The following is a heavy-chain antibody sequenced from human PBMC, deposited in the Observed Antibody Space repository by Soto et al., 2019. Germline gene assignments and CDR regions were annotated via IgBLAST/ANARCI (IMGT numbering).Heavy chain of an antibody. CDR3: AREGLGGVPAATNYGDYVQEEAYYYYYMDV. V-gene: IGHV3-7*01. J-gene: IGHJ6*03. CDR2: IKQDGSEK. Sequence: GGSLRLSCAASGFTFSSYWMSWVRQAPGKGLEWVANIKQDGSEKYYVDSVKGRFTISRDNAKNSLYLQMNSLRAEDTAVYYCAREGLGGVPAATNYGDYVQEEAYYYYYMDVWGKGTTVTVSS. CDR1: GFTFSSYW. D-gene: IGHD4-17*01.